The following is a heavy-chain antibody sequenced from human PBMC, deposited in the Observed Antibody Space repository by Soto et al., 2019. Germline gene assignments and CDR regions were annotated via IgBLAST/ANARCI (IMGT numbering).Heavy chain of an antibody. CDR3: AKNWDIVVVPAASPGWFDP. CDR2: IPYDGSNK. J-gene: IGHJ5*02. V-gene: IGHV3-30*18. Sequence: PGGSLRLSCAASGFTFSSYGMHWVRQAPGKGLEWVAVIPYDGSNKYYADSVKGRFTISRDNSKNTLYLQMNSLRAEDTAVYYCAKNWDIVVVPAASPGWFDPWGQGTLVTVSS. CDR1: GFTFSSYG. D-gene: IGHD2-2*01.